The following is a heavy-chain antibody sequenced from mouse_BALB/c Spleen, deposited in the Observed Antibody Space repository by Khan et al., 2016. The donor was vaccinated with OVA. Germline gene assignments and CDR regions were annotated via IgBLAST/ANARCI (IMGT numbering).Heavy chain of an antibody. Sequence: QIQLVQSGPELKKPGETVKISCKAFGYTFKDYVMNWVKQSPGEGLKWMGWLYTYTGEPTFADDFEGRFAFSLETSANTAYLQISSLKDEDTATYCGVRFHGGYWGQGTALTVSS. CDR3: VRFHGGY. J-gene: IGHJ2*01. V-gene: IGHV9-3-1*01. CDR1: GYTFKDYV. CDR2: LYTYTGEP.